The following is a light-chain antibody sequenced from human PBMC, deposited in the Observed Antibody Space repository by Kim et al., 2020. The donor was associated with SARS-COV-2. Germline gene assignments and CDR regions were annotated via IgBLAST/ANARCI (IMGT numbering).Light chain of an antibody. CDR2: AAS. V-gene: IGKV1-27*01. CDR1: QGISNH. Sequence: DIQMTQSPSSLSASVGDRVTITCRASQGISNHLIWYQQKPGKVPKLLIYAASTLQSGVPSRFSGSGSGTDFTLTINSLQPEDVATYYCQKYNIAPWTFGPGTKVDIK. J-gene: IGKJ1*01. CDR3: QKYNIAPWT.